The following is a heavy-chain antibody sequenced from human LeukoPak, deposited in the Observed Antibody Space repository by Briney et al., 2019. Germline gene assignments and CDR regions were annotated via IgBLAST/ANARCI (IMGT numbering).Heavy chain of an antibody. D-gene: IGHD3-22*01. CDR2: INSDGSRI. Sequence: ETLSLTCAVYGGSFSGYYWSWIRQPPGKGLEWVSRINSDGSRITYADSVKGRFTISRDNAKNTLYLQMNSLRVEDTAVYYCASSPVITRDWGQGTLVTVSS. J-gene: IGHJ4*02. V-gene: IGHV3-74*01. CDR3: ASSPVITRD. CDR1: GGSFSGYY.